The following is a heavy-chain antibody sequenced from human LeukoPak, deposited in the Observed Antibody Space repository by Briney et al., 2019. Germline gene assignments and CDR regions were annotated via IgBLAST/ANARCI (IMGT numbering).Heavy chain of an antibody. CDR3: ARGGAARLHFQN. V-gene: IGHV4-59*01. CDR1: GGSISTYY. Sequence: SETLSLTCTVSGGSISTYYWNWIRQPPGKGLEWIGYIYHSGSTNYNPSLQSRVTLSVDTSKNQFSLNLNSVTAADTAVYYCARGGAARLHFQNWGQGTLVTVSS. J-gene: IGHJ1*01. D-gene: IGHD6-6*01. CDR2: IYHSGST.